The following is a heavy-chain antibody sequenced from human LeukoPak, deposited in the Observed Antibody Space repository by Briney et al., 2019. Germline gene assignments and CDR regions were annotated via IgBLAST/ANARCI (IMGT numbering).Heavy chain of an antibody. J-gene: IGHJ4*02. D-gene: IGHD6-19*01. CDR3: AREGSGVAGHFDY. CDR2: ITSSSSYI. CDR1: GFTFSSYT. Sequence: PGGSLRLSCAASGFTFSSYTMNWVRQGPGKGLEWVSSITSSSSYIYYADSVRGRFSISRDNAKNSLYLQMNSLRAEDTAVYYCAREGSGVAGHFDYWGQGTLVTVSS. V-gene: IGHV3-21*01.